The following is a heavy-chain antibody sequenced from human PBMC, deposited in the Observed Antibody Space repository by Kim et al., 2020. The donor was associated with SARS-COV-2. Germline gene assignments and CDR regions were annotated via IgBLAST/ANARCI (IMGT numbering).Heavy chain of an antibody. V-gene: IGHV7-4-1*02. J-gene: IGHJ6*02. CDR1: GYTFTSYA. D-gene: IGHD2-2*01. CDR2: INTNTGNP. CDR3: ARRRCSSTSCYLDEYPTYYYYGMDV. Sequence: ASVKVSCKASGYTFTSYAMNWVRQAPGQGLEWMGWINTNTGNPTYAQGFTGRFVFSLDTSVSTAYLQISSLKAEDTAVYYCARRRCSSTSCYLDEYPTYYYYGMDVWGQGTTVTVSS.